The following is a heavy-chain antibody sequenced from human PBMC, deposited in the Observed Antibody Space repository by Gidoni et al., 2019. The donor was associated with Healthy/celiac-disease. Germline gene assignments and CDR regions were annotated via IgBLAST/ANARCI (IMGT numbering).Heavy chain of an antibody. CDR1: EYTFTGYY. Sequence: QVQLVQSGAAVKKPGASVKVSCKASEYTFTGYYMHWVRQAPGQGLEWMGRINPNSGGTNYAQKFQGRVTMTRDTSISTAYMELSRLRSDDTAVYYCARGSMVRGVIRGWFDPWGQGTLVTVSS. CDR2: INPNSGGT. J-gene: IGHJ5*02. D-gene: IGHD3-10*01. CDR3: ARGSMVRGVIRGWFDP. V-gene: IGHV1-2*06.